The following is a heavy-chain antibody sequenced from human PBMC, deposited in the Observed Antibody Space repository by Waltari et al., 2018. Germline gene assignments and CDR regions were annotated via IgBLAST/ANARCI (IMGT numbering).Heavy chain of an antibody. Sequence: QVQLQESGPGLVKPSETLSLTCTVSGGSISSHYWTWIRQPPGKGLEWIGYIYYSGSTNYNPSLKSRVTISVDTSKNQFSLKLSSVTAADTAVYYCARDAYYRKAAAGIHWFDPWGQGTLVTVSS. CDR3: ARDAYYRKAAAGIHWFDP. J-gene: IGHJ5*02. CDR1: GGSISSHY. V-gene: IGHV4-59*11. D-gene: IGHD6-13*01. CDR2: IYYSGST.